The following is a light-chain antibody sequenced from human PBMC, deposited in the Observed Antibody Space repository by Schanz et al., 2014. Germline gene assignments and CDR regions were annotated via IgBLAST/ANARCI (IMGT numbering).Light chain of an antibody. CDR1: TSNIGSHT. J-gene: IGLJ3*02. CDR3: ATWDDSLYVV. V-gene: IGLV1-44*01. Sequence: QSVLTQPPSASGPPGQRATISCSGSTSNIGSHTVSWYQHLPGTAPKLLIYSDNQRPSGVPDRFSGSKSGTSASLAISGLQSEDEADYFCATWDDSLYVVFGGGTKLTVL. CDR2: SDN.